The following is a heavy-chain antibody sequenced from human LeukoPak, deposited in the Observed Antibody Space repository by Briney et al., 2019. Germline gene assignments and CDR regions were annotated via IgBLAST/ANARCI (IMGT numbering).Heavy chain of an antibody. D-gene: IGHD2-2*01. CDR2: IIPIFGTA. V-gene: IGHV1-69*05. CDR1: GGTFSSYA. CDR3: ARFCSSTSCYHNWFDP. J-gene: IGHJ5*02. Sequence: SVKVSCKASGGTFSSYAISWVRQAPGQGLEWMGRIIPIFGTANYAQKFQGRVTITTDESTSTAYMELSSLRSEDTAVYYCARFCSSTSCYHNWFDPWGQGTLVTVSS.